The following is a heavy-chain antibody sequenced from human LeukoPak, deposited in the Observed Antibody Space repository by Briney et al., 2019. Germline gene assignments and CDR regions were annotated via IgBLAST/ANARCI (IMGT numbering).Heavy chain of an antibody. J-gene: IGHJ6*03. Sequence: GGPLRLSCAASGFTFSSYDMHWVRQATGKGLQWVSAIGTAGDTYYPGSVKGRFTISRENAKNSLYLQMNSLRAGDTAVYYCAREARGDYYMDVWGKGTTVTISS. V-gene: IGHV3-13*01. D-gene: IGHD2-15*01. CDR3: AREARGDYYMDV. CDR1: GFTFSSYD. CDR2: IGTAGDT.